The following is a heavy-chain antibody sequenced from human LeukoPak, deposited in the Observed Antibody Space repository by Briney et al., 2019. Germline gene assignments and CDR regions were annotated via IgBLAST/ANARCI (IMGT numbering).Heavy chain of an antibody. J-gene: IGHJ4*02. CDR2: MNPNSGNT. CDR1: GYTFTSYD. CDR3: ARGGAGCSSTSCYGDY. D-gene: IGHD2-2*01. V-gene: IGHV1-8*03. Sequence: ASVKVSCKASGYTFTSYDINWVRQATGQGLEWMGWMNPNSGNTGYAQKFQGRVTITRNTSISTAYMELSSLRSEDTAVYYCARGGAGCSSTSCYGDYWGQGTLVTVSS.